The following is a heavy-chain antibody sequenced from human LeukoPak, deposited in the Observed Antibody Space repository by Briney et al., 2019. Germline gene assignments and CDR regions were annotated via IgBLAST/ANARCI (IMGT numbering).Heavy chain of an antibody. V-gene: IGHV3-23*01. CDR1: GFTFSSYA. D-gene: IGHD3-22*01. CDR2: ISGSGGST. CDR3: AKDRPYYYDSSGYDYFDY. J-gene: IGHJ4*02. Sequence: PGGSLRLSCAASGFTFSSYAMSWVRQAPGKGLEWVSAISGSGGSTYYADSVKGRFTISRDNSKNTLYLQMNSLRAEDTAVYYCAKDRPYYYDSSGYDYFDYWGQGTLVTVSS.